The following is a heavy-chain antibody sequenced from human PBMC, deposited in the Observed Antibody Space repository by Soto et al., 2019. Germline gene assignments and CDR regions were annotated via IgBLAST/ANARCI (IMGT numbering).Heavy chain of an antibody. J-gene: IGHJ4*02. CDR3: TRDLNGGNPFDY. CDR1: GYTLTNYA. Sequence: QVQLVQSGAEVKKPGAPVRVSCKPSGYTLTNYAIHWVRQAAGQSLEWLAWIDPGSGNPTYSQKFRGRITLSRDNSASTFYMDLSSLTSEDTAVYFCTRDLNGGNPFDYWGQGTLVTVSS. CDR2: IDPGSGNP. V-gene: IGHV1-3*01. D-gene: IGHD2-8*01.